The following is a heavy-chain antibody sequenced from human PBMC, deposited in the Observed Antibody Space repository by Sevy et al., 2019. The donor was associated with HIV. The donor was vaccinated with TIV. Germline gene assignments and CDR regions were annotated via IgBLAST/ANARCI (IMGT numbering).Heavy chain of an antibody. D-gene: IGHD2-8*01. CDR1: GFMFSTFG. CDR2: ISFDGTLE. V-gene: IGHV3-30*02. CDR3: ARDRFCTYTDCYNWFDP. J-gene: IGHJ5*02. Sequence: GGSLRLSCAASGFMFSTFGMHWVRQAPGKGLEWVAFISFDGTLEYYADSIKGRFTISRDNSKNTLYLEMSSQRTEDTAVYYCARDRFCTYTDCYNWFDPWGQGTPVTVSS.